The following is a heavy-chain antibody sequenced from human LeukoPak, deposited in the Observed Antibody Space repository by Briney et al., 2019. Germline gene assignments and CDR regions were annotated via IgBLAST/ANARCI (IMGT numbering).Heavy chain of an antibody. J-gene: IGHJ3*02. Sequence: PGGSLRLSCAASGFTFSSYSMNWVRQAPGKGLEWVSSISSSSYIYYADSVKGRFTISRDNAKNSLYLQMNSLRAEDTAVYYCARGYGDYDAFDIWGQGTMVTVSS. CDR2: ISSSSYI. CDR3: ARGYGDYDAFDI. D-gene: IGHD4-17*01. V-gene: IGHV3-21*01. CDR1: GFTFSSYS.